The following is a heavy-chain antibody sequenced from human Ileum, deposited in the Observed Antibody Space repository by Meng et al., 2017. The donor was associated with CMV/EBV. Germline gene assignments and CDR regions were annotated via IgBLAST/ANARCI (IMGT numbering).Heavy chain of an antibody. CDR3: ARGIGHASNNSHDF. V-gene: IGHV4-59*11. CDR1: GDSRRSHY. CDR2: VYYSGSA. D-gene: IGHD1-1*01. Sequence: SETLSLTCTVSGDSRRSHYRSWIRQSPGKGLEWMGYVYYSGSATYRDSLRSRITIAVDMPKNQVSLNLRSVTAADTAMYFCARGIGHASNNSHDFWGQGTLVTVSS. J-gene: IGHJ4*02.